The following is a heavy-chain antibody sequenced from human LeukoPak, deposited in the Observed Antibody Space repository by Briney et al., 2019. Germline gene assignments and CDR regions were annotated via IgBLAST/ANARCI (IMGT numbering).Heavy chain of an antibody. CDR2: ISSSSTI. Sequence: PGGSLRLSCAASGFTFSSYSMNWVRQAPGKGLEWVSYISSSSTIYYADSVKGRFTISRDNAKNSLYLQMNSLRAEDTAVYYCARDLRKYGDSTTPGGQGTLVTVSS. CDR3: ARDLRKYGDSTTP. CDR1: GFTFSSYS. J-gene: IGHJ4*02. V-gene: IGHV3-48*04. D-gene: IGHD4-17*01.